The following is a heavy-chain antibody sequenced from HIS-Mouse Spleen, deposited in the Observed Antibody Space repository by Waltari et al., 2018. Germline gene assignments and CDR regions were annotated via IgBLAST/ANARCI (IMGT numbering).Heavy chain of an antibody. V-gene: IGHV4-39*07. Sequence: QLQLQESGPGLVKPSETLSLTCTVSGGSISSSSYYWGWIRQPPGKGLEWIGSINYSGRTSYNPSLKSRVTISVDPSKNQFSLKLSSVTAADTAVYYCAREIPYSSSWYDWYFDLWGRGTLVTVSS. J-gene: IGHJ2*01. CDR1: GGSISSSSYY. CDR3: AREIPYSSSWYDWYFDL. CDR2: INYSGRT. D-gene: IGHD6-13*01.